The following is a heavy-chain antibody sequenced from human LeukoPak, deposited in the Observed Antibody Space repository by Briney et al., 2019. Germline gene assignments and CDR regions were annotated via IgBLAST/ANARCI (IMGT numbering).Heavy chain of an antibody. CDR2: INPNSGGT. Sequence: ASVKVSCKASGYTFTSYGISWVRQAPGQGLEWMGWINPNSGGTNYAQKFQGRVTMTRDTSISTAYMELSRLRSDDTAVYYCARVGRDTVTTSGDYWGQGTLVTVSS. V-gene: IGHV1-2*02. D-gene: IGHD4-17*01. CDR1: GYTFTSYG. J-gene: IGHJ4*02. CDR3: ARVGRDTVTTSGDY.